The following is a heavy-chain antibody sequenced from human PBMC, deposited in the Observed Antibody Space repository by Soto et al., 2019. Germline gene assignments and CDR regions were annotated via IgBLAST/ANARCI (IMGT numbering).Heavy chain of an antibody. J-gene: IGHJ6*02. CDR2: ISYDGSNK. CDR3: EKEVRYYYYGMDV. D-gene: IGHD3-10*01. Sequence: GGSLRLSCAASGFTFSSYGMHWVRQATGKGLEWVAVISYDGSNKYYAYSVKCRFTISRDNSKKTLYLQMNSPRAEDTAVYYCEKEVRYYYYGMDVWGQGTTVTVSS. V-gene: IGHV3-30*18. CDR1: GFTFSSYG.